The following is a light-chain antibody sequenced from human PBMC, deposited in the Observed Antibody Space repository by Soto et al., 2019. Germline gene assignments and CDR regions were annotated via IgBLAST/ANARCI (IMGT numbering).Light chain of an antibody. Sequence: DIQVTQFPSSLSASVGDRITITCRASQAIGNYLAWYQQKPGKVPKLLIYAASTLQPGVPSRFSGSRSETDFTLTVSSLQPEDVATYFCQKYNGVPLTFGPGTKVEIK. J-gene: IGKJ3*01. V-gene: IGKV1-27*01. CDR1: QAIGNY. CDR2: AAS. CDR3: QKYNGVPLT.